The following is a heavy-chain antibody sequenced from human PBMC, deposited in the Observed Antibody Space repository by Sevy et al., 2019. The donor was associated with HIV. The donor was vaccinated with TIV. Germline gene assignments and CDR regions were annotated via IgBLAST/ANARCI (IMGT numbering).Heavy chain of an antibody. D-gene: IGHD3-22*01. CDR3: AGRSSALDYDSSGPVDY. V-gene: IGHV1-69*13. J-gene: IGHJ4*02. Sequence: ASVKVSCKASGDSLRNYALSWVRQAPGQGLEWMGGIIPIVRSAKSAQKFQDRVTITADDSTNTAYMELTSLRPDDTAMYYCAGRSSALDYDSSGPVDYWGQGTLVTVSS. CDR2: IIPIVRSA. CDR1: GDSLRNYA.